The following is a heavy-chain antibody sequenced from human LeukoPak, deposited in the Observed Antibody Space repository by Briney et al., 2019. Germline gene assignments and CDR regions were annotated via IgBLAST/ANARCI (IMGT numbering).Heavy chain of an antibody. Sequence: PSETLSLTCVVYGGSFSGFYWSWIRQPPGKGLEWIGEMNHSGSTNYNPSLKSRVTISVDTSKNQFSLKLSSVTAADTAVYYCARGDDFWTGYSDYWGQGTLVTVSS. CDR3: ARGDDFWTGYSDY. CDR2: MNHSGST. D-gene: IGHD3/OR15-3a*01. CDR1: GGSFSGFY. V-gene: IGHV4-34*01. J-gene: IGHJ4*02.